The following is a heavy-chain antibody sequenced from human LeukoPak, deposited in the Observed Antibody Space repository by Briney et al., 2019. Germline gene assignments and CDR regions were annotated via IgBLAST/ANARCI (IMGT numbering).Heavy chain of an antibody. CDR3: ARDDADIYYYGMDV. CDR1: GFTFSSYA. CDR2: ISYDGSNK. V-gene: IGHV3-30-3*01. J-gene: IGHJ6*02. Sequence: GRPLRLSCAASGFTFSSYAMHWVRQAPGKGLEWVAVISYDGSNKYYADSVKGRFTISRDNSKNTLYLQMNSLRAEDTAVYYCARDDADIYYYGMDVWGQGTTVTVSS.